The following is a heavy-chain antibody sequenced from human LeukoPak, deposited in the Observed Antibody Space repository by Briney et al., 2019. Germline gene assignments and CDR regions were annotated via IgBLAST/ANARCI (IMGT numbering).Heavy chain of an antibody. Sequence: SETLSLTCAVSGGSISSYYWSWIRQPPGKGLEWIGYIYYSGSTNYNPSLKSRVTISVDTSKNQFSLKLSSVTAADTAVYYCARAKGSYRPYYFDYWGQGTLVTVSS. CDR2: IYYSGST. V-gene: IGHV4-59*01. CDR3: ARAKGSYRPYYFDY. D-gene: IGHD3-16*02. CDR1: GGSISSYY. J-gene: IGHJ4*02.